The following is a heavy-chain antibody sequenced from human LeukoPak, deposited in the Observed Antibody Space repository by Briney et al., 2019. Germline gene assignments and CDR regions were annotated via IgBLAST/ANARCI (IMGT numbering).Heavy chain of an antibody. CDR1: GGSFSGYS. Sequence: SETLSLTCGVYGGSFSGYSWNWIRQSPGKGLEWIGEIIHSGSTNYNPSLKSRITISVDTSKKQFSLKLSSVTAADTAVYYCARQRAYGSGKGLRYNNTPNDYWGQGTLVTVSS. CDR3: ARQRAYGSGKGLRYNNTPNDY. CDR2: IIHSGST. V-gene: IGHV4-34*12. J-gene: IGHJ4*02. D-gene: IGHD3-10*01.